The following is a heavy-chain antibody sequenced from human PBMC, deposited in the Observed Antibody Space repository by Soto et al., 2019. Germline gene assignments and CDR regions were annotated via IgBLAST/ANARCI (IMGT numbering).Heavy chain of an antibody. CDR3: ASLILCGGDCYRTENFDY. V-gene: IGHV4-30-4*01. CDR1: GGSIRSGDYY. Sequence: SVTLALTRTVSGGSIRSGDYYWSWIRQPPGKGLEWIGYIYYSGSTYYNPSLKSRVTISVDTSKNQFSLKLSSVTAADTAVYYCASLILCGGDCYRTENFDYWGQGTLVTVSS. D-gene: IGHD2-21*02. CDR2: IYYSGST. J-gene: IGHJ4*02.